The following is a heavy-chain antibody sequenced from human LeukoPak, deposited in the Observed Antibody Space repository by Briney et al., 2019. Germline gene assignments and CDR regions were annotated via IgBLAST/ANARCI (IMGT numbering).Heavy chain of an antibody. CDR3: ARDKGGTYYDFWSGYPTFDY. D-gene: IGHD3-3*01. Sequence: GGSLRLSCAASGFTFSSYSMNWVRQAPGKGLEWVSSISSSSSYIYYADSVKGRFTISRDNAKNSLYLQMNSLRAEDTVVYYCARDKGGTYYDFWSGYPTFDYWGQGTLVTVSS. CDR1: GFTFSSYS. J-gene: IGHJ4*02. V-gene: IGHV3-21*01. CDR2: ISSSSSYI.